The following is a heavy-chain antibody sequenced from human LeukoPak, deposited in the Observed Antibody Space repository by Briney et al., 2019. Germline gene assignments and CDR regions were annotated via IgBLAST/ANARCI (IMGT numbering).Heavy chain of an antibody. CDR1: GFSVSSNY. V-gene: IGHV3-53*01. J-gene: IGHJ4*02. CDR3: ATDSQGVDY. CDR2: IYSGDTT. Sequence: GGSLRLSCAASGFSVSSNYMSWVRQAPGRGLEWVSVIYSGDTTYYADSVKGRFTISRDNAKNSLYLQMNTLRAEDTALYYCATDSQGVDYWGQGTLVTVSS.